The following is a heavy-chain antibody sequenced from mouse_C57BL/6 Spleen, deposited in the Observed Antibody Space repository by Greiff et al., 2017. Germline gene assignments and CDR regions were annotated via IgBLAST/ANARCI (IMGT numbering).Heavy chain of an antibody. CDR1: GFTFSDYG. Sequence: EVQGVESGGGLVKPGGSLKLSCAASGFTFSDYGMHWVRQAPEKGLEWVAYISRGSSTIYYADTVKGRFTISRDNAKNTLFLQMTSLRSEDTAMYYCARPDYHYAMDYWGQGTSVTVSS. V-gene: IGHV5-17*01. CDR3: ARPDYHYAMDY. J-gene: IGHJ4*01. D-gene: IGHD2-4*01. CDR2: ISRGSSTI.